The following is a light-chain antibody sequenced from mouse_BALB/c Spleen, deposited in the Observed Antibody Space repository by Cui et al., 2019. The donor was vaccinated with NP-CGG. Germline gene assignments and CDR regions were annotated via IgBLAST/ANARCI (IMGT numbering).Light chain of an antibody. V-gene: IGLV1*01. CDR3: ALWYSNHWV. Sequence: QVVVTQESALTTSPGETVTLTCRPSTGAFTTSNYPNWFQEKPDHLFTGLIGGTNNRAPGVPARFSGSLIGDKAALTITGAQTEDEAIYFCALWYSNHWVFGGGTKLTVL. J-gene: IGLJ1*01. CDR2: GTN. CDR1: TGAFTTSNY.